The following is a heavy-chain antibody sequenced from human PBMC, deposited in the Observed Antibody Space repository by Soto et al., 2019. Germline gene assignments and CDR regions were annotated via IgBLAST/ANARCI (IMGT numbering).Heavy chain of an antibody. CDR3: AKRGGHYDSNLNAFDI. J-gene: IGHJ3*02. CDR2: ISYDGSNK. D-gene: IGHD3-22*01. Sequence: QVQLVESGGGVVQPGRSLRLSCAASGFTFSSYGMHWVRQAPGKGLEWVAVISYDGSNKYYADSVKGRFTISRDNSKNTLYLQMNSLRAEDTAVYYCAKRGGHYDSNLNAFDIWGQGTMVTVSS. CDR1: GFTFSSYG. V-gene: IGHV3-30*18.